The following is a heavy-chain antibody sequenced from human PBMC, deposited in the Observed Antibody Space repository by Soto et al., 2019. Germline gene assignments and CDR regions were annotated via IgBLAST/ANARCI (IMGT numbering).Heavy chain of an antibody. CDR1: GGTFNNNG. D-gene: IGHD3-22*01. Sequence: QVQLVQSGAEVKKPGSSVKVSCKASGGTFNNNGVTWVRQAPGQGLEWMGGLIPIFGTASYARTFQGRVRIFPDESTWTAYAEQTSLRSEDTAVYYFAIDRMHFERSGYSGRRWVDPWGHGTVVTVSS. CDR2: LIPIFGTA. V-gene: IGHV1-69*01. J-gene: IGHJ5*02. CDR3: AIDRMHFERSGYSGRRWVDP.